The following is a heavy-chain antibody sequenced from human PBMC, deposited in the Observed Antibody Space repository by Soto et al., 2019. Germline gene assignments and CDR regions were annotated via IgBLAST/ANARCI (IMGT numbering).Heavy chain of an antibody. Sequence: TLSLTCSVAGGSISSVGHYWTWIRQQPGKGLEWIGYIYYSVSTDYNPSLKSRVTISVDRSKKQFSLNLSSVTAADTAIYYCARESGGYDSSTRYGLDVWGQGTTVTASS. D-gene: IGHD6-25*01. J-gene: IGHJ6*02. CDR3: ARESGGYDSSTRYGLDV. CDR2: IYYSVST. CDR1: GGSISSVGHY. V-gene: IGHV4-31*03.